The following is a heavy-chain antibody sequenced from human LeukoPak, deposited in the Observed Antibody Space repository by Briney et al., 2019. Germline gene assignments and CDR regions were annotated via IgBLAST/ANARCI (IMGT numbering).Heavy chain of an antibody. CDR3: ARGRRGYDEDWFDP. CDR2: INPSGSST. CDR1: GYSFTSHY. V-gene: IGHV1-46*01. J-gene: IGHJ5*02. D-gene: IGHD5-12*01. Sequence: ASVKVSCKASGYSFTSHYMHWVRQAPGQGLEWLGLINPSGSSTLYAQKFQGRVTMTRDMSTTTDYMELSSLRSEDTAVYYCARGRRGYDEDWFDPWGQGTLVTVSS.